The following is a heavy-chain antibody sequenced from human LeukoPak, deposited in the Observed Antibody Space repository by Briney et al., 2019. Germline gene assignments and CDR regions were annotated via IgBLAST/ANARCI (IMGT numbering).Heavy chain of an antibody. CDR1: GYTFTSYF. CDR2: INPNTGGT. CDR3: ASYPRYSSSPPFDY. V-gene: IGHV1-2*02. Sequence: ASVKVSCKASGYTFTSYFMHWARQAPGQGLEWMGWINPNTGGTNYAQKFQGRVTMTRDTTIGTAYMELSRLTSDDTAIYYCASYPRYSSSPPFDYWGQGTLVTVSS. D-gene: IGHD6-19*01. J-gene: IGHJ4*02.